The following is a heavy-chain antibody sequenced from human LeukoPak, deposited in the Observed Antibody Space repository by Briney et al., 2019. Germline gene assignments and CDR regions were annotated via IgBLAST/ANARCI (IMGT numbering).Heavy chain of an antibody. Sequence: ASVKVSCKASGYTFTSYDINWVRQATGQGLEWMGWMNPNSGNTGYAQKFQGRVTMTRNTSISTAYMELSSLRSEDTAVYYCARASSWDAYDFWSGYYPYYYYGMDVWGQGTTVTVSS. V-gene: IGHV1-8*01. J-gene: IGHJ6*02. CDR3: ARASSWDAYDFWSGYYPYYYYGMDV. D-gene: IGHD3-3*01. CDR2: MNPNSGNT. CDR1: GYTFTSYD.